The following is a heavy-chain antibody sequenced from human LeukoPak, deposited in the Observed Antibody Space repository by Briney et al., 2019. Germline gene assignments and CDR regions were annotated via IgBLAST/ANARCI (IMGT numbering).Heavy chain of an antibody. CDR2: ISSSSSYI. CDR1: EFIVSINY. J-gene: IGHJ4*02. Sequence: GGSLRLSCAASEFIVSINYMTWVRQTPGKGLEWVSSISSSSSYIYYADSVKGRFTISRDNAKNSLYLQMNSLRAEDTAVYYCASSYGDYWGQGTLVTVSS. CDR3: ASSYGDY. V-gene: IGHV3-21*01. D-gene: IGHD1-26*01.